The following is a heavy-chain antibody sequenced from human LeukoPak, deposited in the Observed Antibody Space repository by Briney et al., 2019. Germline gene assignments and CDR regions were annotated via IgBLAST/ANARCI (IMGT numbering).Heavy chain of an antibody. Sequence: SETLSLTCTVPGGSISSYYWSWIRQPPGKGLEWIGYIYYSGSTNYNPSLKSRVTISVDTSKNQFSLKLSSVTAADTAVYYCARVWEYYDYVWGSYRHDFDYWGQGTLVTVSS. J-gene: IGHJ4*02. CDR2: IYYSGST. CDR1: GGSISSYY. D-gene: IGHD3-16*02. V-gene: IGHV4-59*01. CDR3: ARVWEYYDYVWGSYRHDFDY.